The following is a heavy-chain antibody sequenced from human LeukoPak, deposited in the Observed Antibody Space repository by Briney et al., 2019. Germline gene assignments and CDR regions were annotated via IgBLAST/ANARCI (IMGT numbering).Heavy chain of an antibody. CDR3: ARDLYCSSTSCSYDAFDI. CDR2: IYYSGST. D-gene: IGHD2-2*01. Sequence: PSETLSLTCTVSGGSISSYYWSWIRQPPGKGLWWIGYIYYSGSTNYNPSLKSRVTISVDTSKNQFSLKLSSVTAADTAVYYCARDLYCSSTSCSYDAFDIWGQGTMVTVSS. J-gene: IGHJ3*02. V-gene: IGHV4-59*01. CDR1: GGSISSYY.